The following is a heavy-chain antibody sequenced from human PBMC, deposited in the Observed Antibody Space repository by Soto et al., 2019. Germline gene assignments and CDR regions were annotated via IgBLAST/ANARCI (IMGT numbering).Heavy chain of an antibody. CDR2: IKQDGSEK. CDR3: ARDDWNCRGGSCYSGAFDI. D-gene: IGHD2-15*01. J-gene: IGHJ3*02. V-gene: IGHV3-7*01. Sequence: GGSLRLSCAASGFTFSSYWMSWVRQAPGKGLEWVANIKQDGSEKYYVDSVKGRFTISRDNAKNSLYLQMNSLRAEDTAVYYCARDDWNCRGGSCYSGAFDIWGQGTMVTVSS. CDR1: GFTFSSYW.